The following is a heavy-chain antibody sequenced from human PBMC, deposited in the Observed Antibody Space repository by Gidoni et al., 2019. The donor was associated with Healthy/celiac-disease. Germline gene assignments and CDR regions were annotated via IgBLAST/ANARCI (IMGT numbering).Heavy chain of an antibody. J-gene: IGHJ5*02. Sequence: QVQLQESGPGLVKPSETLSLTCTVSGGSISSYYCSWIRQPPGKGLEWNGYIYYSGCTNYHPSLKSRVTISVDTSKNQFSLKLSSVTAADTAVYYCARQRSKGVVITAWGQGTLVTVSS. V-gene: IGHV4-59*08. CDR1: GGSISSYY. D-gene: IGHD3-22*01. CDR3: ARQRSKGVVITA. CDR2: IYYSGCT.